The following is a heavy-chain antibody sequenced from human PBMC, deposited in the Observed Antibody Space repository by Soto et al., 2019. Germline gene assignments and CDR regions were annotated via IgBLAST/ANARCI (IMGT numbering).Heavy chain of an antibody. J-gene: IGHJ4*02. V-gene: IGHV4-31*03. CDR2: IYYSGST. CDR3: GGHSPHYYGILDY. CDR1: GGSISSGGYY. D-gene: IGHD3-10*01. Sequence: QVQLQESGPGLVKPSQTLSLTCTVSGGSISSGGYYWSWIRQHPGKGLEWIGYIYYSGSTYYNPSLISRVTISVDTSKNQFSLKLSSVTDGATAAYYCGGHSPHYYGILDYWGQGTLVTVSS.